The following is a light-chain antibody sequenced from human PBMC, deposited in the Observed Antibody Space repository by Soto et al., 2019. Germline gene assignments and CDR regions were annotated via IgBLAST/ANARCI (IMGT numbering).Light chain of an antibody. V-gene: IGKV3-15*01. CDR3: QQYNNWPYT. Sequence: EIVMLQSPAPLSVSPGERATLSCRASQSVSSNLAWYQQKPGQAPRLLIHGPSTRATGSPARFSGSRSGTEFTLTISSLQSEDFAVYYCQQYNNWPYTFGQGTKLEIK. J-gene: IGKJ2*01. CDR1: QSVSSN. CDR2: GPS.